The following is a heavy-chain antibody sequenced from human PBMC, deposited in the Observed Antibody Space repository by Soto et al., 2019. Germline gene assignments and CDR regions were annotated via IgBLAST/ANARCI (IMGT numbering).Heavy chain of an antibody. D-gene: IGHD2-15*01. V-gene: IGHV1-46*01. J-gene: IGHJ4*02. Sequence: GASVKVSCKASGYTFTSYYLHWVRQAPGQGLEWMGIINPSGGSTSYAQKFQGRVTMTRDTSTSTVYMELSSLRSEDTAVYYCARDGGYCSGGTCHFDYWGQGTPVTVS. CDR3: ARDGGYCSGGTCHFDY. CDR2: INPSGGST. CDR1: GYTFTSYY.